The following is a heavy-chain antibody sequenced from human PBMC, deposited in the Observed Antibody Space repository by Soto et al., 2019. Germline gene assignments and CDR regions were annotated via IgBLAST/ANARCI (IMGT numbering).Heavy chain of an antibody. Sequence: PGESLKISCKGSGYSFTSYWIFWVRQMPVKGLEFMGIIYPFYSDTRYSPSFQGHVTISSYNSISTSYLQLISLKASYTAMYYCERRGSSWSRSGMDVWGQGTTVTVSS. V-gene: IGHV5-51*01. CDR2: IYPFYSDT. CDR1: GYSFTSYW. J-gene: IGHJ6*02. CDR3: ERRGSSWSRSGMDV. D-gene: IGHD6-13*01.